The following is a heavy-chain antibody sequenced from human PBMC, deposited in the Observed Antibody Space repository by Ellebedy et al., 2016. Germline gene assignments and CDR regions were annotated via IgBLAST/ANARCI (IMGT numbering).Heavy chain of an antibody. Sequence: GGSLRLXXAASGFTFSTYSMSWVRQAPGKGLEWVSAISGSGGTTYYADSVKGRFTISRDNSQNTLYLQMDSLRAEDTAVYSCAKDSRSCSSTSCYISWYFDLWGRGTLVTVSS. CDR2: ISGSGGTT. V-gene: IGHV3-23*01. CDR1: GFTFSTYS. J-gene: IGHJ2*01. CDR3: AKDSRSCSSTSCYISWYFDL. D-gene: IGHD2-2*02.